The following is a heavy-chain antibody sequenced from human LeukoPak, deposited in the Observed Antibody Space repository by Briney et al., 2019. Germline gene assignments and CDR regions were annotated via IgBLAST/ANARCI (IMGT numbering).Heavy chain of an antibody. J-gene: IGHJ4*02. V-gene: IGHV4-59*12. CDR3: ARDQGSGWYDY. CDR1: GGSISSYY. Sequence: PETLSLTCTVSGGSISSYYWSWIRQPPGKGLEWIGYIYYSGSTNYNPSLKSRVTISVDTSKNQFSLKLSSVTAADTAVYYCARDQGSGWYDYWGQGTLVTVSS. CDR2: IYYSGST. D-gene: IGHD6-19*01.